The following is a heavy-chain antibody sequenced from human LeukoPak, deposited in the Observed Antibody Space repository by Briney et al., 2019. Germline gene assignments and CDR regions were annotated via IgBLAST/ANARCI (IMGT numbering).Heavy chain of an antibody. CDR1: GGSISSSSYY. CDR3: ARAGYSSSWYLYFGVDY. CDR2: IYYSGST. J-gene: IGHJ4*02. V-gene: IGHV4-39*07. D-gene: IGHD6-13*01. Sequence: SETLSLTCTVSGGSISSSSYYWGWIRQPPGKGLEWIGSIYYSGSTYYNPSLKSRVTISVDTSKNQFSLKLSSVTAADTAVYYCARAGYSSSWYLYFGVDYWGQGTLVTVSS.